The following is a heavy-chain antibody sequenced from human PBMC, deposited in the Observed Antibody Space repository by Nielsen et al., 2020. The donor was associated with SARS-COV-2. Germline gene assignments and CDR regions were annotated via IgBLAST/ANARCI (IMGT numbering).Heavy chain of an antibody. Sequence: GESLKISCAASGFTFSSYAMRWVRQAPGKGLEWVSAISGSGGSTYYADSVKGRFTISRDNSKNTLFLQMNSLRAEDTAVYYCARGRAAAGYFDYWGQGTLVTVSS. J-gene: IGHJ4*02. CDR3: ARGRAAAGYFDY. CDR2: ISGSGGST. V-gene: IGHV3-23*01. D-gene: IGHD6-13*01. CDR1: GFTFSSYA.